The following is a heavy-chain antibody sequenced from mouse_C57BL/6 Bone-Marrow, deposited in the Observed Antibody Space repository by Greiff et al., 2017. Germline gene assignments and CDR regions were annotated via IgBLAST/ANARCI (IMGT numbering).Heavy chain of an antibody. V-gene: IGHV1-69*01. CDR2: IDPSDSYT. Sequence: QVQLQQPGAELVMPGASVKLSCKASGYTFTSYWMHWVKQRPGQGLEWIGEIDPSDSYTNYNQKFKGKYTLTVDKSSSTAYMQLSSLTSEDSAVYYGARGERAYYSADDAMDYWGQGTSVTVSA. D-gene: IGHD2-12*01. CDR3: ARGERAYYSADDAMDY. J-gene: IGHJ4*01. CDR1: GYTFTSYW.